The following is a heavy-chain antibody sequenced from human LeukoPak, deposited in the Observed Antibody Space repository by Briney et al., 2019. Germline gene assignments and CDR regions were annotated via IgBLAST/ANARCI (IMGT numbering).Heavy chain of an antibody. V-gene: IGHV1-46*01. J-gene: IGHJ4*02. CDR1: GYTFTSYY. CDR3: ARGRSTYYYDSSGYYSQLFDY. CDR2: INPSGGST. Sequence: GASVKVSCKASGYTFTSYYMHWVRQAPGQGLEWMGIINPSGGSTSYAQKFQGRVTMTRDTSTSTVYMELSSLRSEDTAVYYCARGRSTYYYDSSGYYSQLFDYWGQGTLVTVSS. D-gene: IGHD3-22*01.